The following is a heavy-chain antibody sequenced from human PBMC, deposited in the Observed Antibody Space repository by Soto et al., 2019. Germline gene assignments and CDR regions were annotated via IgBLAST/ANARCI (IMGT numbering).Heavy chain of an antibody. CDR2: IIPIFGTA. Sequence: SVTVSCKASGGTFSSYAISWVRQAPGQGLEWMGGIIPIFGTANYAQKFQGRVTITADESTSTAYMELSSLRSEDTAVYYCAGVRCSGGSCYAYYYYYGMDVWGQGTTVTVSS. CDR3: AGVRCSGGSCYAYYYYYGMDV. V-gene: IGHV1-69*13. J-gene: IGHJ6*02. CDR1: GGTFSSYA. D-gene: IGHD2-15*01.